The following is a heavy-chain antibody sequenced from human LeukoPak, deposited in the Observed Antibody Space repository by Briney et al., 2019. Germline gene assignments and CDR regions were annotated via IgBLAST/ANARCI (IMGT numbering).Heavy chain of an antibody. V-gene: IGHV3-7*01. CDR3: ARVGFQYYDFWSGYLAY. Sequence: GGSLRLSCAASGFTFSAYWMTWVRQAPGKGLEWVANIKQDGSDQYYVDSVKGRFTISRDNAENSLYLQMNSLRAEDTAVYYCARVGFQYYDFWSGYLAYWGQGTLVTVSS. CDR1: GFTFSAYW. CDR2: IKQDGSDQ. D-gene: IGHD3-3*01. J-gene: IGHJ4*02.